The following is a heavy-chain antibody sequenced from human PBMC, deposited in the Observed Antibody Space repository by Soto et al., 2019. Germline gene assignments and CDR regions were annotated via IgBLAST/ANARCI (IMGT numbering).Heavy chain of an antibody. CDR3: ARVPDLDYCSRTSCLYYFEY. CDR2: IYSNGNNK. Sequence: GGSLRLSCAASGFTFSSYAMHWVRQAPGKGLEWVAVIYSNGNNKYYADSVKGRFTISRDNSKNSLYLQVNSLRAEDTAVYYCARVPDLDYCSRTSCLYYFEYWGQGALVTVSS. V-gene: IGHV3-30*04. J-gene: IGHJ4*02. CDR1: GFTFSSYA. D-gene: IGHD2-2*01.